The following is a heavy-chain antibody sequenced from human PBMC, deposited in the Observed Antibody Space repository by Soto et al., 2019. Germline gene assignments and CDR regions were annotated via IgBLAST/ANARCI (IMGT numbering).Heavy chain of an antibody. CDR1: GYTFNTYG. V-gene: IGHV1-18*01. D-gene: IGHD2-21*02. CDR3: ARKKCIGDCYYFDY. CDR2: INTDSGNP. J-gene: IGHJ4*02. Sequence: ASVKVSFKISGYTFNTYGINWVRQAPGQGLEWMGWINTDSGNPNYAQKFQGRVTLTRDTSTGTVYMEMRSLTSDDTAVYFCARKKCIGDCYYFDYWGQGTPVTVSS.